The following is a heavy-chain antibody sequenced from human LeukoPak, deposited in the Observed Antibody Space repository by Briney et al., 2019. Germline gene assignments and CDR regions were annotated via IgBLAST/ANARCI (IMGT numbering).Heavy chain of an antibody. CDR1: GFXFDDYG. Sequence: PGGSLRLSCAASGFXFDDYGINWVRQVPGKGLEWVSGINWNGVSTGYADSVKGRFTISRDNTKNTLYLQMNSLRAEDTAVYYCARTYSSFDYWGQGTLVTVSS. CDR3: ARTYSSFDY. D-gene: IGHD6-19*01. J-gene: IGHJ4*02. V-gene: IGHV3-20*04. CDR2: INWNGVST.